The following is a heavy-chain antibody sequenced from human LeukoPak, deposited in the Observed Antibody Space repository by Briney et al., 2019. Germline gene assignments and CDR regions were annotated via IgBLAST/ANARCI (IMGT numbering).Heavy chain of an antibody. V-gene: IGHV1-8*01. J-gene: IGHJ5*02. CDR2: MNPNSGNT. D-gene: IGHD3-10*01. CDR1: GYTFTSYD. Sequence: ASVKVSCKASGYTFTSYDINWVRQATGQGLEWVGWMNPNSGNTGYAQKFQGRVTMTRNTSISTAYMELSSLRSEDTAVYYYARASGSGRNWFDPWGQGTLVTVSS. CDR3: ARASGSGRNWFDP.